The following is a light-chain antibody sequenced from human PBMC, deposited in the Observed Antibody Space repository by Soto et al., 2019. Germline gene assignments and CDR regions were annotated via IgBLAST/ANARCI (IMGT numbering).Light chain of an antibody. CDR3: QQCNGYSLT. Sequence: DIQMTQSPSTLSASVGDRVTITCRASQSVGTCLAWYQQKPGKAPNLLIYKASTLESGVPSRFSGSGSGTEFTLTISSLQPDDFATYYCQQCNGYSLTFGGGTKVEIK. CDR1: QSVGTC. V-gene: IGKV1-5*03. CDR2: KAS. J-gene: IGKJ4*01.